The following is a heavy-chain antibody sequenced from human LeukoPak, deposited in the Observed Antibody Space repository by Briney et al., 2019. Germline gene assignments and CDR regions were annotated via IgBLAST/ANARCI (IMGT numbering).Heavy chain of an antibody. CDR2: ISYDGSNK. D-gene: IGHD1-26*01. Sequence: GGSLRLSCAASGFTFSSYAMHWVRQALGKGLEWVAVISYDGSNKYYADSVKGRFTISRDNSKNTLYLQMNSLRAEDTAVYYCAREDEELQNWFDPWGQGTLVTVSS. J-gene: IGHJ5*02. V-gene: IGHV3-30-3*01. CDR1: GFTFSSYA. CDR3: AREDEELQNWFDP.